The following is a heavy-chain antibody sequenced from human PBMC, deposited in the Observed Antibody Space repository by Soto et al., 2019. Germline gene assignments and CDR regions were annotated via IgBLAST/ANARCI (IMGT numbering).Heavy chain of an antibody. CDR2: IRGGGSPI. V-gene: IGHV3-48*03. J-gene: IGHJ4*02. D-gene: IGHD1-7*01. CDR1: GLTFSTYE. CDR3: ASQICGTTYFDY. Sequence: EVQLVESGGGLVQPGGSLRLSCAASGLTFSTYEMNWVRQAPGKGLEWVSYIRGGGSPILYADSVKGRFTISRDNAKNSLYLQMTSLRAEDTAIYYCASQICGTTYFDYWGQGALVTVSS.